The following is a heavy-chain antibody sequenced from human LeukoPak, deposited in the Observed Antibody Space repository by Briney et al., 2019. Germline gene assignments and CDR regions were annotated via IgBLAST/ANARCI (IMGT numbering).Heavy chain of an antibody. J-gene: IGHJ3*02. Sequence: ASVKVSCKASGYTFTGYYMHWVRQAPGQGLEWMGWINPNSGGTNYAQKFQGRVTMTRDTSISTAYMELSRLRSGDTAVYYCARDSKILRYFDWFRPDAFDIWGQGTMVTVSS. CDR1: GYTFTGYY. CDR2: INPNSGGT. V-gene: IGHV1-2*02. CDR3: ARDSKILRYFDWFRPDAFDI. D-gene: IGHD3-9*01.